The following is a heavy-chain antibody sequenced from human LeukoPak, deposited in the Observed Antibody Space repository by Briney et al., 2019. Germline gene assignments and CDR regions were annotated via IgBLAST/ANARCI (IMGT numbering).Heavy chain of an antibody. CDR3: ARDLDDILTGQGGAFDI. J-gene: IGHJ3*02. Sequence: PSETLSLTCAVYGGSFSGYYWSWIRQPPGKGLEWIGEINHSGSTNYNPSLKSRVTISVDTSKNQFSLKLSSVTAADTAVYYCARDLDDILTGQGGAFDIWGQGTMVTVSS. D-gene: IGHD3-9*01. CDR1: GGSFSGYY. CDR2: INHSGST. V-gene: IGHV4-34*01.